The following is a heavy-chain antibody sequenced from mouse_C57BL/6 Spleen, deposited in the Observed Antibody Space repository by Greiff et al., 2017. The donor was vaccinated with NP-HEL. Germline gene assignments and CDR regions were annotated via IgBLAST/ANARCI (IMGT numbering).Heavy chain of an antibody. V-gene: IGHV1-61*01. CDR1: GYTFTSYW. D-gene: IGHD3-2*02. CDR2: IYPSDSET. J-gene: IGHJ3*01. Sequence: QVQLQQPGAELVRPGSSVKLSCKASGYTFTSYWMDWVKQRPGQGLEWIGNIYPSDSETHYNQKFKDKATLTVDKSSSTAYMQLSSLTSEDSAVYYCARGGQLRDEVAYWGQGTLVTVSA. CDR3: ARGGQLRDEVAY.